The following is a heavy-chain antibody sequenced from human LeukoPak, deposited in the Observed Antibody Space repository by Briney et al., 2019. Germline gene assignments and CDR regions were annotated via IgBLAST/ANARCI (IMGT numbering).Heavy chain of an antibody. V-gene: IGHV1-69*05. J-gene: IGHJ5*02. Sequence: SVKVSCKASGGTISSYAISWVRQAPGQGLDWMGRIIPIFGTANYAQKFQGRVTITTDESTSTAYRELSSLRSEDTSVYYCARVGLDTAMVAGYWFDPWGQGTLVTVSS. CDR1: GGTISSYA. CDR2: IIPIFGTA. D-gene: IGHD5-18*01. CDR3: ARVGLDTAMVAGYWFDP.